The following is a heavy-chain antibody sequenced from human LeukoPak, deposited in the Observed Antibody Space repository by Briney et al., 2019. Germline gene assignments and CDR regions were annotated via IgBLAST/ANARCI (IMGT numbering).Heavy chain of an antibody. CDR3: ARDSVKSGYCSGGSCYSY. Sequence: SVKVSCKASGGTFISYAISWVRQAPGQGLEWMGGIIPIFGTANYAQKFQGRVTITADESTSTAYMELSSLRSEDTAMYYCARDSVKSGYCSGGSCYSYWGQGTLVTVSS. V-gene: IGHV1-69*13. CDR1: GGTFISYA. J-gene: IGHJ4*02. D-gene: IGHD2-15*01. CDR2: IIPIFGTA.